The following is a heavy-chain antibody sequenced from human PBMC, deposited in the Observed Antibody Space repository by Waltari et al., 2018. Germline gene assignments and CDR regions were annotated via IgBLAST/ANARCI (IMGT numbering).Heavy chain of an antibody. Sequence: QVQLVQSGAEVKKPGSSVKVSCKASGGTFSSYAISWVRQAPGQGLEWMGGTSPILGIANYEQRFQGRVTITAYESPSTAYMELSSLRSEDTAVYYCARTLGSSWYRGFDPWGQGTLVTVSS. CDR3: ARTLGSSWYRGFDP. CDR2: TSPILGIA. D-gene: IGHD6-13*01. CDR1: GGTFSSYA. V-gene: IGHV1-69*04. J-gene: IGHJ5*02.